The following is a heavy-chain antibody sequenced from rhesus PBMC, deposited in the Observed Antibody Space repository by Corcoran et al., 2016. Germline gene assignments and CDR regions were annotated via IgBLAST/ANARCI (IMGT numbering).Heavy chain of an antibody. CDR1: GYSISSGYY. V-gene: IGHV4S14*01. Sequence: QVQLQESGPGLVKPSETLSLTCAVSGYSISSGYYWGWIRQPPGKGLEWIGSIYGSGGSNYLNPSHKSRVTLSVDASKTQFSRKLSSVTAADTAVYYCARVGSSWSEWDTVGTEWYFDLWGPGTPITISS. J-gene: IGHJ2*01. D-gene: IGHD5-42*01. CDR3: ARVGSSWSEWDTVGTEWYFDL. CDR2: IYGSGGSN.